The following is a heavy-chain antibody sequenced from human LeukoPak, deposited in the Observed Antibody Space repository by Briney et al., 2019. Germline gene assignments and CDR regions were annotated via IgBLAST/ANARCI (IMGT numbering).Heavy chain of an antibody. CDR3: ARGSSWYQPDY. CDR1: GGSFSGYY. V-gene: IGHV4-34*01. Sequence: SETLSLTCAVYGGSFSGYYWSWIRQPPGKGLEWIGEINHSGSTNYNPSLKSRVTISVDTSKNQFSLKLSSVTAADTAVYYCARGSSWYQPDYWGQGTLVTVSS. D-gene: IGHD6-13*01. J-gene: IGHJ4*02. CDR2: INHSGST.